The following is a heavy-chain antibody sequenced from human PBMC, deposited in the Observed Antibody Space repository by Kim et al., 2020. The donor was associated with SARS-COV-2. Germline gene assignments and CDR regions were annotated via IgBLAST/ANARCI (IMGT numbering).Heavy chain of an antibody. CDR3: AKHMVYCSSTSCALYYYYMDV. Sequence: GGSLRLSCAASGFTFSSYGMHWVRQAPGKGLEWVAVISYDGSNKYYADSVKGRFTISRDNSKNTLYLQMNSLRAEDTAVYYCAKHMVYCSSTSCALYYYYMDVWGKGTTVTVSS. CDR1: GFTFSSYG. CDR2: ISYDGSNK. D-gene: IGHD2-2*01. J-gene: IGHJ6*03. V-gene: IGHV3-30*18.